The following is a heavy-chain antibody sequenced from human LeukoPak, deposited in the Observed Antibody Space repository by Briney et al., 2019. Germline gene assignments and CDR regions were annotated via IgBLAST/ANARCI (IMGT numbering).Heavy chain of an antibody. Sequence: ASVKVSCKASGYTFTSYDINWVRQATGQGLEWMGWMNPNSGNTGYAQKFQGRVTMTRNTSISTAYMELSSLRSEDTAVYYCARVPYPLYYDFWSGHTDNWFDPWGQGTLVTVSS. J-gene: IGHJ5*02. CDR1: GYTFTSYD. V-gene: IGHV1-8*01. CDR2: MNPNSGNT. D-gene: IGHD3-3*01. CDR3: ARVPYPLYYDFWSGHTDNWFDP.